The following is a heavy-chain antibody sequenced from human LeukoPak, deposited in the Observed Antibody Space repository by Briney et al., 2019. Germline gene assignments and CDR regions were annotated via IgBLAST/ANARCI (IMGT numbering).Heavy chain of an antibody. D-gene: IGHD3/OR15-3a*01. V-gene: IGHV4-38-2*02. CDR1: GYSVSSGYY. CDR3: ARQTGSGLFILP. J-gene: IGHJ4*02. Sequence: SETLSLTCTVSGYSVSSGYYWGWLRQPPGKGLEWIGSIYHSGNTYYNASLKSQVSISIDTSKNRFSLRLTSVTAADTAVYYCARQTGSGLFILPGGQGTLVTVSS. CDR2: IYHSGNT.